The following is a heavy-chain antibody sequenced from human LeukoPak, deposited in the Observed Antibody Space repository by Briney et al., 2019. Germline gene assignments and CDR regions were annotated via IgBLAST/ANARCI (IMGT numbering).Heavy chain of an antibody. CDR1: GGSISGGGYS. D-gene: IGHD3-22*01. J-gene: IGHJ3*02. CDR3: ARDAIPVPYDSSGYYVGNAFDI. CDR2: IYYSGST. Sequence: SETLSLTCAVSGGSISGGGYSWSWIRQPPGKGLEWIGYIYYSGSTNYNPSLKSRVTISVDTSKNQFSLKLSSVTAADTAVYYCARDAIPVPYDSSGYYVGNAFDIWGQGTMVTVSS. V-gene: IGHV4-61*08.